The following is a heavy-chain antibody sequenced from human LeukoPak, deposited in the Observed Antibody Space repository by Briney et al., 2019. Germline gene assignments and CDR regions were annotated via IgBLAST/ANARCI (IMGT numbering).Heavy chain of an antibody. V-gene: IGHV2-5*02. CDR1: GFSLSTSGVG. D-gene: IGHD2-2*01. CDR2: IYWDDDK. Sequence: SGPTLVNPTQTLTLTCTFSGFSLSTSGVGVGWIRQPPGKALEWLALIYWDDDKRYSPSLKSRLTITKDTSKNQVVLTMTNMDPVDTATYYCAHRGVYCSSTSCYYYYGMDVWGQGTTVTVSS. J-gene: IGHJ6*02. CDR3: AHRGVYCSSTSCYYYYGMDV.